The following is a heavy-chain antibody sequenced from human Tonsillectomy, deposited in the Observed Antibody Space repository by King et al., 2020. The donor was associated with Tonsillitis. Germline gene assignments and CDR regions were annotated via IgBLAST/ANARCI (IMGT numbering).Heavy chain of an antibody. J-gene: IGHJ4*02. Sequence: VQLQQWGAGLLKPSETLSLTCTVYGVSFSSYYWSWIRQSPGKGLEWIGEINHSGSTNYNPSLKSRVTISVDTSKKQLYLKLSSVTAADTAVYYCATPPYYYGTGDYWGQGTLVTVSS. V-gene: IGHV4-34*01. CDR2: INHSGST. D-gene: IGHD3-10*01. CDR1: GVSFSSYY. CDR3: ATPPYYYGTGDY.